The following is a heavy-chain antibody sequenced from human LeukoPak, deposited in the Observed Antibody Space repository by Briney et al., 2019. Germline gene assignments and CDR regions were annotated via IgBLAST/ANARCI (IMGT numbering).Heavy chain of an antibody. D-gene: IGHD6-13*01. J-gene: IGHJ4*02. V-gene: IGHV4-34*01. CDR1: GGSFSGYY. CDR3: ARGXKRAAGTFDY. CDR2: INHSGST. Sequence: SETLSLTCAVYGGSFSGYYWSWIRQPPGKGLEWIEEINHSGSTNYNPSLKSRVTISVDTSKNQFSLKLSSVTAADTAVYYCARGXKRAAGTFDYWGQGTLVTVSS.